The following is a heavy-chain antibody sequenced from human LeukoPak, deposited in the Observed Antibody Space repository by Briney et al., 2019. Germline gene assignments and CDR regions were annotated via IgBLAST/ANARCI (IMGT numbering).Heavy chain of an antibody. J-gene: IGHJ4*02. CDR1: GFTFSNAW. D-gene: IGHD7-27*01. V-gene: IGHV3-15*01. Sequence: GGSLRLSCAASGFTFSNAWMSWVRQAPGKGLEWVGRIKSKTDGGTTDYAAPVKGRFTISRDDSKNTLYLQMNSLRAEDTAVYYCARDLNWETYWGQGTLVSVSS. CDR3: ARDLNWETY. CDR2: IKSKTDGGTT.